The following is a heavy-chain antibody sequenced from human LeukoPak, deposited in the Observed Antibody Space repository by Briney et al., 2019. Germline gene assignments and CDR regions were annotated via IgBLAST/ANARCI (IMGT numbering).Heavy chain of an antibody. CDR2: ISYDGSNK. CDR3: AREDSGSYSTFDY. CDR1: GFTFSSYA. D-gene: IGHD1-26*01. Sequence: GRSPRLSCAASGFTFSSYAMHWVRRAPGKGLEWVAVISYDGSNKYYADSVKGRFTISRDNSKNTLYLQMNSLRAEDTAVYYCAREDSGSYSTFDYWGQGTLVTVSS. V-gene: IGHV3-30*04. J-gene: IGHJ4*02.